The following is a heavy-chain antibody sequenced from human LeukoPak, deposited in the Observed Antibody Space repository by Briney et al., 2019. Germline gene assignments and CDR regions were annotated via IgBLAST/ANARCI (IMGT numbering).Heavy chain of an antibody. CDR2: INPSHGST. J-gene: IGHJ6*02. V-gene: IGHV1-46*01. D-gene: IGHD2-21*02. CDR3: ARGREVVVTAIRYYYYYYGMDV. Sequence: EASVKVSCKASGYTFTSYYMHWVRQAPAQGREWMGIINPSHGSTSYAQKFQGRVTMTRDTSTSTVYMELSSLRSEDTAVYYCARGREVVVTAIRYYYYYYGMDVWGQGTTVTVSS. CDR1: GYTFTSYY.